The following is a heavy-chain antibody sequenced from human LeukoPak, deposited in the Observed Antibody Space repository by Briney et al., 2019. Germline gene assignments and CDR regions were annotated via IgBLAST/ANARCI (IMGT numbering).Heavy chain of an antibody. CDR2: INNSGGNT. CDR1: GFTFSSYA. D-gene: IGHD3-10*01. Sequence: GGSMRLSCSASGFTFSSYAIHWVRQAPGKGLEYVSGINNSGGNTQYADSVTGRLTISRDNSKNILYLHMSSLKTEDTAVYYCVHGDRRDYWGQGTLVTVSS. CDR3: VHGDRRDY. V-gene: IGHV3-64D*08. J-gene: IGHJ4*02.